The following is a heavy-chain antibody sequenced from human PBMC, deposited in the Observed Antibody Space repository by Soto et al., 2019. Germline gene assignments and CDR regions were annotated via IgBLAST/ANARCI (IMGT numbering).Heavy chain of an antibody. CDR1: GYTFTSYY. CDR3: ARESDGYTTSNAFDI. CDR2: INHSGGST. J-gene: IGHJ3*02. V-gene: IGHV1-46*01. Sequence: QVQLVQSGAEVKKPGASVKVSCKASGYTFTSYYMHWVRQAPGHGLEWMGIINHSGGSTSYAQKFQGRVTMTRDTSTSTVYMELSSLRSEDTAVYYCARESDGYTTSNAFDIWGQGTMVTVSS. D-gene: IGHD5-12*01.